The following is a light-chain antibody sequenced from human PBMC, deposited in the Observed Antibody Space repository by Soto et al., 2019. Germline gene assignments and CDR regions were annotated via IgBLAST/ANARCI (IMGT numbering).Light chain of an antibody. CDR2: LDSDGSH. CDR1: SGHSSYA. J-gene: IGLJ2*01. V-gene: IGLV4-69*01. CDR3: QTWGTCIHVV. Sequence: QSVLTQSPSASASLGASVKLTCTLSSGHSSYAIAWHQQQPEKGPRYLMKLDSDGSHTKGDAIPDRFSGSSSGAERYLTISSLQSEDEADYYCQTWGTCIHVVFGGGTKVTVL.